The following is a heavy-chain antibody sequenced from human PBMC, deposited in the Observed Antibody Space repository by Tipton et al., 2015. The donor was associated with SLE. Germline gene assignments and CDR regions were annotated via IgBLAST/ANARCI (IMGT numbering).Heavy chain of an antibody. CDR1: GGSISSYY. J-gene: IGHJ3*02. CDR2: VFYTGST. V-gene: IGHV4-59*01. Sequence: TLSLTCTVSGGSISSYYWIWIRQPPGKGLEYVGDVFYTGSTTYNPSLRSRVTLSVDTSKNQFSLKLTSVTAADTAVYYCARSLKGAFDMWGQGTMVTVSS. CDR3: ARSLKGAFDM.